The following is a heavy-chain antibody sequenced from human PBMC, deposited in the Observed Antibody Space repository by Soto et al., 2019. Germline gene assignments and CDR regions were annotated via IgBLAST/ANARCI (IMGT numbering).Heavy chain of an antibody. V-gene: IGHV1-69*01. CDR3: ARGGGPYVWFNEF. Sequence: QGQLVQSGPEMKKPGSSVKVSCKDSGGLFSSFAISWVRQAPGKGLEWLGGIIPVFGTTNYAEKFQDRVTITADESTNTAYMELSSLTSGDTAIYYCARGGGPYVWFNEFWGQGTLVTVSS. CDR1: GGLFSSFA. J-gene: IGHJ4*02. D-gene: IGHD3-16*01. CDR2: IIPVFGTT.